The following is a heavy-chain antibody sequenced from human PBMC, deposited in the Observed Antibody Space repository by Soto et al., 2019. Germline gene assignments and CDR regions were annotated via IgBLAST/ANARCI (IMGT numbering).Heavy chain of an antibody. CDR1: GFTFSSYA. D-gene: IGHD2-21*02. V-gene: IGHV3-30-3*01. Sequence: QVQLVESGGGVVQPGRSLRLSCAASGFTFSSYAMHWVRQAPGKGLEWVAVISYDGSNKYYADSVKGRFTISRDNSKNTLYLQMNSLRAEDTAVYYCARDGGDGYYFDYWGQGTLVTVSS. J-gene: IGHJ4*02. CDR3: ARDGGDGYYFDY. CDR2: ISYDGSNK.